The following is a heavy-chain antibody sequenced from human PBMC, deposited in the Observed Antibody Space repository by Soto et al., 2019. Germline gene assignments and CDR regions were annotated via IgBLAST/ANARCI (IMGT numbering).Heavy chain of an antibody. Sequence: SETLSLTCTVSGGSIRTYYWSWIRQPPGKGLEWIGYIYYTGGSPNYNPSLKSRVAISVDRSKNQFSLKLTSVTAADTAIYYCARSAVSPSGGLIGPFDYWGQGNLVTVSS. CDR2: IYYTGGSP. V-gene: IGHV4-59*08. CDR1: GGSIRTYY. D-gene: IGHD3-16*02. J-gene: IGHJ4*02. CDR3: ARSAVSPSGGLIGPFDY.